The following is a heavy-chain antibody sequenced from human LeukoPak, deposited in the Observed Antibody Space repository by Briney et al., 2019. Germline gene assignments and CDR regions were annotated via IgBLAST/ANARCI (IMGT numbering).Heavy chain of an antibody. J-gene: IGHJ4*02. CDR3: AKYGDGFDY. Sequence: GGSLRLSCAASGFTFSTYAMHWVRQAPGKGLEWMAVISYDGSKKYYADSVKGRFTISRDNSKNTLYLQTNSLRAEDTAVYYCAKYGDGFDYWGQGTLVTVSS. V-gene: IGHV3-30*04. CDR2: ISYDGSKK. D-gene: IGHD4-17*01. CDR1: GFTFSTYA.